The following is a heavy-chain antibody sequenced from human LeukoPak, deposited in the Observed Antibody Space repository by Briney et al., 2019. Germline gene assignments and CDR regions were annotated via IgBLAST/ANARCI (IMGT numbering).Heavy chain of an antibody. V-gene: IGHV1-69*13. CDR2: IIPIFGTA. D-gene: IGHD2-2*01. Sequence: ASVKVSCKASGGTFSSYAISWVRQAPGQGLEWMGGIIPIFGTANYAQKFQGRVTITADESTSTAYMELSSLRSEDTAVYYCARGDVVVPAADYYYYGTDVWGQGTTVTVSS. CDR1: GGTFSSYA. CDR3: ARGDVVVPAADYYYYGTDV. J-gene: IGHJ6*02.